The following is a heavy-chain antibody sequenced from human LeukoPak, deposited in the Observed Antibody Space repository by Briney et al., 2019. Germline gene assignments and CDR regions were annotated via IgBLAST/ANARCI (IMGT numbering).Heavy chain of an antibody. J-gene: IGHJ4*02. Sequence: GASVKVSCKASGYTFTSYDINWVRQATGQGLEWMGWMNPNSGNTGYAQKFQGRVTMTRNTSISTAYMELSSLRSEDTAVYYCARGLRGYREPSGGEIDYWGQGTLVTVSS. D-gene: IGHD3-16*01. V-gene: IGHV1-8*01. CDR3: ARGLRGYREPSGGEIDY. CDR1: GYTFTSYD. CDR2: MNPNSGNT.